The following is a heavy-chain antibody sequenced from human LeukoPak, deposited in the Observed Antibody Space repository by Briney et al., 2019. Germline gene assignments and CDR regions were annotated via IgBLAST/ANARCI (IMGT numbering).Heavy chain of an antibody. CDR2: IYHSGRT. CDR3: ARPQGATAMVAFDI. CDR1: VYSISSGYD. D-gene: IGHD2-2*01. J-gene: IGHJ3*02. V-gene: IGHV4-38-2*01. Sequence: PSETLSLTCAVSVYSISSGYDWGWLRQPPGKGVGWLGGIYHSGRTFYNPPLKSRDTISADQPKNQFSLTLTSVTAADTGVYYCARPQGATAMVAFDIWGQGTMVTVSS.